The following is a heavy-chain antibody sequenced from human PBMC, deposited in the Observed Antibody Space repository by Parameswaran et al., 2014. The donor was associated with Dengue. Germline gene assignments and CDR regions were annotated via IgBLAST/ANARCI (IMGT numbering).Heavy chain of an antibody. Sequence: KWIRQPPGKGLEWVSYISSSGSTIYYADSVKGRFTISRDNAKNSLYLQMNSLRAEDTAVYYCAREGRDYYYGMDVWGQGTTVTVSS. CDR3: AREGRDYYYGMDV. CDR2: ISSSGSTI. V-gene: IGHV3-48*03. J-gene: IGHJ6*02.